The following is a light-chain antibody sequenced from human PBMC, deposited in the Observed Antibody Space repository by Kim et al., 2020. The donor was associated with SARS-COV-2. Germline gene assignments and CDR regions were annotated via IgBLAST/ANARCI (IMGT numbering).Light chain of an antibody. CDR3: QQRTNWPLT. CDR2: DAS. V-gene: IGKV3-11*01. CDR1: QSVSSY. Sequence: EIVLTQSPDTLSVSPGERATLSCRASQSVSSYLAWYQQKAGQAPRILIYDASNRATGIPPRFSGSGSGTDFTLTISSLEPEDFAVYYCQQRTNWPLTFGGGTKVDIK. J-gene: IGKJ4*01.